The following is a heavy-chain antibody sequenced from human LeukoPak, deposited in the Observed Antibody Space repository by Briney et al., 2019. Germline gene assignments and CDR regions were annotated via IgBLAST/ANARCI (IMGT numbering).Heavy chain of an antibody. V-gene: IGHV3-21*01. CDR1: GFTFTIYS. J-gene: IGHJ4*02. CDR2: ITSSSTYI. D-gene: IGHD6-19*01. Sequence: GGSLRLSCAAAGFTFTIYSMNWVRQAPGKGLEWVSSITSSSTYIYYADSVTGRFTISRDNAKNSLYLQMNSLRAEDTAVYYCARDESGYSNGWYVYWGQGTLVTASS. CDR3: ARDESGYSNGWYVY.